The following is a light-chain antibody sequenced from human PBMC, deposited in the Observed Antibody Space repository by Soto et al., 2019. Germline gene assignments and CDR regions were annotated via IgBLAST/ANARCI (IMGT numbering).Light chain of an antibody. CDR3: QVWDTSGDHEV. CDR2: DDS. J-gene: IGLJ1*01. V-gene: IGLV3-21*02. Sequence: SSELTQPPSVSVAPGQTARISCGGYNIGSKSIHWYQQRPCQAPVLVVYDDSDRPSGIPERFSGSNSGNTATLTIRRVEAGDEADYYCQVWDTSGDHEVFGTGTKVTVL. CDR1: NIGSKS.